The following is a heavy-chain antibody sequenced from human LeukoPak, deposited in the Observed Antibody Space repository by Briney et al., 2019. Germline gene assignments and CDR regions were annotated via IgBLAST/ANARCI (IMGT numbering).Heavy chain of an antibody. CDR3: AKDRVPLYGDLINWCDP. V-gene: IGHV3-23*01. CDR1: AFTFCSFA. Sequence: GGSLRLSCAASAFTFCSFAMSWDRPAPGKGLEWVSAISGSGGNTYYADSVKGRFTISRDSSKNTLYLQMNSLRAEDTALYCCAKDRVPLYGDLINWCDPWGEGTLVTVSS. D-gene: IGHD4-17*01. CDR2: ISGSGGNT. J-gene: IGHJ5*02.